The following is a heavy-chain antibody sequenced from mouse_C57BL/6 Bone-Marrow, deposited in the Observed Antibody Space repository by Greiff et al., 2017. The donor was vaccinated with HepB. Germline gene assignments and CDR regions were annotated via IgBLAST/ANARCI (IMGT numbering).Heavy chain of an antibody. D-gene: IGHD1-1*01. V-gene: IGHV1-55*01. Sequence: QVQLQQPGAELVKPGASVKMSCKASGYTFTSYWITWVKQRPGQGLEWIGDIYPGSGSTNYNEKFKSKATLTVDTSSSTAYMQLSSLTSEDAAVFYCARLSYYYGSSDYWGQGTTLTGSS. CDR1: GYTFTSYW. J-gene: IGHJ2*01. CDR3: ARLSYYYGSSDY. CDR2: IYPGSGST.